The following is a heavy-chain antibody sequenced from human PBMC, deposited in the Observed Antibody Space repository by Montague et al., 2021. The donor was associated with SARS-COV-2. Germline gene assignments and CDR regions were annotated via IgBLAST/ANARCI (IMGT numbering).Heavy chain of an antibody. CDR3: VRSRAERNFDWTKLDAHGKPHYFDN. J-gene: IGHJ4*02. CDR2: IYYSGST. V-gene: IGHV4-39*01. D-gene: IGHD3-9*01. CDR1: GGSISSSSYY. Sequence: SETLSLTCTVSGGSISSSSYYWGWLRQPPGKGLEWIGSIYYSGSTYYNPSLKSRVTISVDTSKNQFSLKLISVTAADTAVYYCVRSRAERNFDWTKLDAHGKPHYFDNWGQGTLVTVSS.